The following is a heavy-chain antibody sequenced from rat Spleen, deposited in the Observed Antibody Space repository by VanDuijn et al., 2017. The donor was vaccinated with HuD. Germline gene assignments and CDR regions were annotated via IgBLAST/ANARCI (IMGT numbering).Heavy chain of an antibody. Sequence: EVQLQESGPGLVKPSKSLSLTCSVTGYSITSGYGWNWIRKFPGNKLEWMGYINSAGSTNYNPSLKSRISITRDTSKNQFFLQVNSVTTEDTATYYCATRDNNYGYWGQGVMVTVSS. V-gene: IGHV3-3*01. CDR3: ATRDNNYGY. CDR2: INSAGST. J-gene: IGHJ2*01. CDR1: GYSITSGYG. D-gene: IGHD1-10*01.